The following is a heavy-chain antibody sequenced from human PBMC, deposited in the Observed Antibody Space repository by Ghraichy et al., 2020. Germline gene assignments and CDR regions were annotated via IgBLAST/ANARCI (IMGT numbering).Heavy chain of an antibody. V-gene: IGHV3-7*01. Sequence: GGSLRLSCAASGFPFRGYWMTWVRQAPGKGLEWVASIKQDGTEEKYLDSVKGRFTISRDNPKNSLYLQMNSLRDEDTAVYYCAKNIVVAGKILYYCYGMDVWGQGTTVTVSS. D-gene: IGHD6-19*01. J-gene: IGHJ6*02. CDR2: IKQDGTEE. CDR3: AKNIVVAGKILYYCYGMDV. CDR1: GFPFRGYW.